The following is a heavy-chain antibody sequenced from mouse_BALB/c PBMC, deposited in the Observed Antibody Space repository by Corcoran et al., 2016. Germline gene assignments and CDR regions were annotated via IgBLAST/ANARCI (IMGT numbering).Heavy chain of an antibody. Sequence: QIQLVQAGPELKKPGETVKISCKASGYTFTNYGMNWVKQAPGKGLKWMGWINTYTGEPTYADDFKGRFAFSLETSASTAYLQINNLKNEDTATYCVASGLSLYFDYWSQGPALTVSS. J-gene: IGHJ2*01. D-gene: IGHD3-1*01. CDR3: ASGLSLYFDY. CDR1: GYTFTNYG. CDR2: INTYTGEP. V-gene: IGHV9-3-1*01.